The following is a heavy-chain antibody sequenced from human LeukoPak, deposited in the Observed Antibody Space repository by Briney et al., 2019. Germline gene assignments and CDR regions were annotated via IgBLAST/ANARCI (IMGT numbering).Heavy chain of an antibody. Sequence: SETLSLTCTVSRGSISSYYWGWIRQPPGKGLEWIGYISYSGSTNFNPSLKSRVTISVDTSKKQFSLKLTSVTSTDTAVYYCARDQGGGWYYFDYWGQGTLVTVSS. CDR1: RGSISSYY. V-gene: IGHV4-59*01. D-gene: IGHD6-19*01. CDR3: ARDQGGGWYYFDY. CDR2: ISYSGST. J-gene: IGHJ4*02.